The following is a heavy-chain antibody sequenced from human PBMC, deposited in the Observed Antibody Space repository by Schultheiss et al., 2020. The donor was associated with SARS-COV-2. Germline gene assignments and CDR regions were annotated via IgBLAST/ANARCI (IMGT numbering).Heavy chain of an antibody. J-gene: IGHJ4*02. Sequence: GGSLRLSCAASGFTFSSYGMHWVRQAPGKGLEWVSYISSSGSTIYYADSVKGRFTISRDNAKNSLYLQMNSLRAEDTAVYYCARGGRILEWLLRVYWGQGTLVTVSS. CDR3: ARGGRILEWLLRVY. D-gene: IGHD3-3*01. CDR1: GFTFSSYG. CDR2: ISSSGSTI. V-gene: IGHV3-48*04.